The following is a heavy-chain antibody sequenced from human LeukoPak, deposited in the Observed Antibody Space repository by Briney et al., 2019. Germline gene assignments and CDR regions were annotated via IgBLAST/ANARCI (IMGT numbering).Heavy chain of an antibody. CDR2: INPNDGDT. J-gene: IGHJ4*02. V-gene: IGHV1-2*02. D-gene: IGHD2-2*01. Sequence: ASVKVSCKASGYTFTDYYMHWVRQAPGQGFEWMGWINPNDGDTNYAQKFQGRVTMTRDTSISTPHMEVSRLRSDDTAVYYCARANFLYCSSSTCLFDYWGQGTLVTVPS. CDR3: ARANFLYCSSSTCLFDY. CDR1: GYTFTDYY.